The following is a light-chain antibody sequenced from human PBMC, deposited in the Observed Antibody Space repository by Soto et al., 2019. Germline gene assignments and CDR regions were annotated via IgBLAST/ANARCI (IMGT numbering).Light chain of an antibody. V-gene: IGKV1-39*01. CDR1: QSISRY. Sequence: DIQMTQSPSSLPASVGDRVTITCRASQSISRYLNWYQQRPGKAPKFLIYAASNLQIGVPSRFSGSGSETDFTLTISRLEPEDFAVYYCQQYGRSPPLTFGQGTRLEIK. J-gene: IGKJ5*01. CDR2: AAS. CDR3: QQYGRSPPLT.